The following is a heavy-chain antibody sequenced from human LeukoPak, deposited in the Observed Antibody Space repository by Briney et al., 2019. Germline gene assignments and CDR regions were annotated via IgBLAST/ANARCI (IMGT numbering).Heavy chain of an antibody. CDR2: IYHSGST. J-gene: IGHJ3*02. Sequence: SQTLSLTCTVSGGSISSGGYYWSWIRQPPGKGLEWIGYIYHSGSTYYNPSLKSRVTISVDRSKNQFSLKLSSVTAADTAVYYCARSAPPGSKWLVHAFDIWGQGTMVTVSS. CDR3: ARSAPPGSKWLVHAFDI. D-gene: IGHD6-19*01. V-gene: IGHV4-30-2*01. CDR1: GGSISSGGYY.